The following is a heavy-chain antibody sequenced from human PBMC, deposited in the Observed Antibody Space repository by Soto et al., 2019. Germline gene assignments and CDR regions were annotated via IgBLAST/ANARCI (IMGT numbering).Heavy chain of an antibody. CDR3: ARAYYDILTGSYYYYYYYMDV. J-gene: IGHJ6*03. CDR1: GFTFSSYA. Sequence: GSLRLSCAASGFTFSSYAMSWVRQAPGKGLEWVSAISGSGGSTYYADSVKGRFTISRDNSKNTLYLQMNSLRAEDTAVYYCARAYYDILTGSYYYYYYYMDVWGKGTTVTVSS. D-gene: IGHD3-9*01. V-gene: IGHV3-23*01. CDR2: ISGSGGST.